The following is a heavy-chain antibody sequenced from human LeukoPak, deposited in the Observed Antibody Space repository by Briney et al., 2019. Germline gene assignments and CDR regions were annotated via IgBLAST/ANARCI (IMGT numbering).Heavy chain of an antibody. J-gene: IGHJ4*02. CDR3: ARGRGSYSPGAFDY. D-gene: IGHD1-26*01. CDR2: IYYSGST. Sequence: PSETLSLTCTVSGGSISSSSYYWGWIRQPPGKGLEWIGSIYYSGSTYYNPSLKSRVTISVDTSKNQFSLKLSSVTAADTAVYYCARGRGSYSPGAFDYWGQGTPVTVSS. CDR1: GGSISSSSYY. V-gene: IGHV4-39*07.